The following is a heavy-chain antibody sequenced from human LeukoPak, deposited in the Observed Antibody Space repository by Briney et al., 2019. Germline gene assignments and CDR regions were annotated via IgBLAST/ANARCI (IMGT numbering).Heavy chain of an antibody. V-gene: IGHV4-38-2*02. CDR1: GYSINSGFY. J-gene: IGHJ3*02. Sequence: PSETLSLTCTVSGYSINSGFYWGWIRQPPEKGLEWIGSIYHSGSTHYKSSLKSRVTISVDTSKNQLSLKLTSVTAADTAVYYCAREVVRSYSSSWYIDAFDIWGQGTMVTVSS. CDR2: IYHSGST. D-gene: IGHD6-13*01. CDR3: AREVVRSYSSSWYIDAFDI.